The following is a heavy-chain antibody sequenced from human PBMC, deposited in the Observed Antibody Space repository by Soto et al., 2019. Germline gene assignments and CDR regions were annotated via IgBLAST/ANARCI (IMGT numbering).Heavy chain of an antibody. Sequence: SETLSLTCAVYGGSFIGYYWSWIRQPPGKGLEWIGEINHSGSTNYNPSLKSRVTISVDTSKNQFSLKLSSVTAADTAVYYCARDRPFNSNSPHYYYGMDVWGQGTTVTVSS. J-gene: IGHJ6*02. CDR2: INHSGST. D-gene: IGHD2-21*01. CDR1: GGSFIGYY. CDR3: ARDRPFNSNSPHYYYGMDV. V-gene: IGHV4-34*01.